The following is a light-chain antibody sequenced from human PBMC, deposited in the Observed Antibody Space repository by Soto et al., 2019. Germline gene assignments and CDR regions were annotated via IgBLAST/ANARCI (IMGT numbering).Light chain of an antibody. CDR2: DAS. J-gene: IGKJ2*01. CDR1: QAITNY. V-gene: IGKV1-13*02. Sequence: AIPLTQSPSSLSASVGDRVTITCRASQAITNYLAWYQQRPGKPPKVLIYDASALISGVPSMFSGSGSGTDFPLTISSLQTEDFATYYCQQFIAYPHTFGQGTNLEVK. CDR3: QQFIAYPHT.